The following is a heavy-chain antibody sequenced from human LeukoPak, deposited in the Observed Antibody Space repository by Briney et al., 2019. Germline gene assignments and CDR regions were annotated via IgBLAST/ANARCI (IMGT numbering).Heavy chain of an antibody. D-gene: IGHD6-25*01. V-gene: IGHV4-59*01. J-gene: IGHJ5*02. CDR3: ARGGEYSSEYNWFDP. Sequence: PSVTLSLTCTVSGGSISSYYWSWIRQPPGEGLEWIGYMRYDGSTNYNPSLKSRVIISMDTSKNQLSLKLTSVTAADTAVYYCARGGEYSSEYNWFDPWGQGTLVTVSS. CDR2: MRYDGST. CDR1: GGSISSYY.